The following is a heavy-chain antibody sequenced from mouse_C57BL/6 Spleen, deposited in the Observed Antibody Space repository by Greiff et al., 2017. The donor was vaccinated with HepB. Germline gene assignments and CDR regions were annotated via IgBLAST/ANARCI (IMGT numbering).Heavy chain of an antibody. V-gene: IGHV1-64*01. CDR3: AREDWDEERYFDV. D-gene: IGHD4-1*01. CDR1: GYTFTSYW. Sequence: VQLQQSGAELVKPGASVKLSCKASGYTFTSYWMHWVKQRPGQGLEWIGMIHPNSGSTNYNEKFKSKATLTVDKSSSTAYMQLSSLTSEDSAVYYCAREDWDEERYFDVWGTGTTVTVSS. J-gene: IGHJ1*03. CDR2: IHPNSGST.